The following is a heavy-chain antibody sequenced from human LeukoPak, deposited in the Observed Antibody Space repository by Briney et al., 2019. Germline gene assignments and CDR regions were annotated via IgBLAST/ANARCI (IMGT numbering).Heavy chain of an antibody. CDR3: AKDTANYDTYYYYGMDV. CDR1: GFTFDDYT. V-gene: IGHV3-43*01. D-gene: IGHD3-22*01. J-gene: IGHJ6*02. CDR2: ISWDGGST. Sequence: GGSLRLSCAASGFTFDDYTMHWVRQAPGKGLEWVSLISWDGGSTYYADSVKGRFTISRDNSKNSLYLQMNSLRTKDTALYYCAKDTANYDTYYYYGMDVWGQGTTVTVSS.